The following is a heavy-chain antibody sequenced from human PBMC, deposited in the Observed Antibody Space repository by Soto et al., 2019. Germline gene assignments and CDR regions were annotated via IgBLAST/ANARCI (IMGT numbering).Heavy chain of an antibody. CDR3: ARTYVTDMGVIPAAKDYMDV. D-gene: IGHD2-2*01. J-gene: IGHJ6*03. CDR1: GGSVSSGSYY. CDR2: IYYSGST. Sequence: SETLSLTCTVSGGSVSSGSYYWSWIRQPPGKGLEWIGYIYYSGSTNYNPSLKSRGTISVDTSKNPYYLKLSSVTAADTAVNYCARTYVTDMGVIPAAKDYMDVWGKGTTVTVSS. V-gene: IGHV4-61*01.